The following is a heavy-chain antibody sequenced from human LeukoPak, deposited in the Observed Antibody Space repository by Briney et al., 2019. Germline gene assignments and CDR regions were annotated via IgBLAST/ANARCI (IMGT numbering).Heavy chain of an antibody. D-gene: IGHD6-13*01. J-gene: IGHJ5*02. Sequence: GASVKVSCKASGGTFSSYAISWVRQAPGQGLERMGGIIPIFGTANYAQKFQGRVTITADESTSTAYMELSSLRSEDTAVYYCARDLGIAAAGTSENWFDPWGQGTLVTVSS. CDR1: GGTFSSYA. V-gene: IGHV1-69*13. CDR2: IIPIFGTA. CDR3: ARDLGIAAAGTSENWFDP.